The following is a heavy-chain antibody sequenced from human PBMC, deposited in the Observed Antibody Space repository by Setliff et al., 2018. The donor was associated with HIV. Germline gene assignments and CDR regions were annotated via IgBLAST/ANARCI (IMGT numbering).Heavy chain of an antibody. J-gene: IGHJ4*02. D-gene: IGHD3-22*01. CDR2: IYHTGSS. V-gene: IGHV4-38-2*02. CDR3: ARDVLDLVISVYGF. CDR1: GFSISSRYY. Sequence: SETLSLTCDVSGFSISSRYYWGWIRQSPGKGLEWIGNIYHTGSSYYNPSLNDRATISLDTSRNQFSPKLNSVTAADTAVYYCARDVLDLVISVYGFWGQGIPVTVSS.